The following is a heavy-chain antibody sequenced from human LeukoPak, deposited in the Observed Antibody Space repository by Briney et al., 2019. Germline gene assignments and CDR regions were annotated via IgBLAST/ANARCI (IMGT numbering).Heavy chain of an antibody. Sequence: GGSLRLSCAASGFTFSSYAMHWVRQAPGKGLEWVAVISCDGSNKYYADSVKGRFTISRDNSKNTLYLQMNSLRAEDTAVYYCARGSYSSGWYFDYWGQGTLVTVSS. CDR1: GFTFSSYA. CDR3: ARGSYSSGWYFDY. J-gene: IGHJ4*02. D-gene: IGHD6-19*01. CDR2: ISCDGSNK. V-gene: IGHV3-30-3*01.